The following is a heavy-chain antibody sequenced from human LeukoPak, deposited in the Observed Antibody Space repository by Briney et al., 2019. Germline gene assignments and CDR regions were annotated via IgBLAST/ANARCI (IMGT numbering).Heavy chain of an antibody. CDR3: AKGDASFGY. CDR2: IRFDGTSE. CDR1: GFTFSNFG. V-gene: IGHV3-30*02. D-gene: IGHD1-26*01. Sequence: GGSLRLSCAASGFTFSNFGMHWVRQAPGKGLEWVAFIRFDGTSEFYADSVKARFTISRDNSQNTVSLQLNSLRAEDTAVYYCAKGDASFGYWGQGTLDTVSS. J-gene: IGHJ4*02.